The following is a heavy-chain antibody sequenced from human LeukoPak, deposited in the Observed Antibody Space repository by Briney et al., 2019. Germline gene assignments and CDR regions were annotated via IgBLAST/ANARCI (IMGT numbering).Heavy chain of an antibody. V-gene: IGHV1-18*01. CDR2: ISAYNGNT. Sequence: ASVKVSCKASGYTFTSYGISWVRQAPGQGLEWMGWISAYNGNTNYAQKLQGRVTMTTDTSTSTAYMELRSLRSDDTAVYYCAREYVTVVNDDYYYYYMDVWGKGTTVTISS. D-gene: IGHD4-23*01. CDR1: GYTFTSYG. J-gene: IGHJ6*03. CDR3: AREYVTVVNDDYYYYYMDV.